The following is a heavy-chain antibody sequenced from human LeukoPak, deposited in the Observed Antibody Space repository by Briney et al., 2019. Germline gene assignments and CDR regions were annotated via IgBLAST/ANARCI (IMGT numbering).Heavy chain of an antibody. D-gene: IGHD6-6*01. J-gene: IGHJ5*02. CDR1: GFTFDDYG. CDR2: INWNGGST. Sequence: GGSLRLSCAASGFTFDDYGMSWVRQAPGKGLEWVSGINWNGGSTGYADSVKGRFTISRDNAKNSLYLQLNSLRAEDTGVYYCARDFAARPRWFDPWGQGTLVTVSS. CDR3: ARDFAARPRWFDP. V-gene: IGHV3-20*04.